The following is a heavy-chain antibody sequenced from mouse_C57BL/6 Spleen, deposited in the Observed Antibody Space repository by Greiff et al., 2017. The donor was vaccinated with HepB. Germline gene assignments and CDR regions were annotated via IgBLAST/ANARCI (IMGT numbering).Heavy chain of an antibody. V-gene: IGHV1-61*01. CDR1: GYTFTSYW. J-gene: IGHJ1*03. D-gene: IGHD1-1*01. CDR3: AKGDYYYGSTHWYFDV. CDR2: IYPSDSET. Sequence: QVQLKQSGAELVRPGSSVKLSCKASGYTFTSYWMDWVKQRPGQGLEWIGNIYPSDSETHYNQKFKDKATLTVDTSSSTAYMQLSSLTSEDSAVYYCAKGDYYYGSTHWYFDVWGTGTTVTVSS.